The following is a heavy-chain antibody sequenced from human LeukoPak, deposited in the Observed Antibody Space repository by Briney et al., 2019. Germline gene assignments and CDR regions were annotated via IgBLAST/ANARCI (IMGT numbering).Heavy chain of an antibody. Sequence: GGSLRLPCAASGFIYSHYGMHWVRQAPGKGLEWVAVIWSDGTNSFYGGSVKGRFTISRDNSQNTLFLQMDSLRVEDTAVYYCVRDAQRGFDYSNSLRYWGQGTLVTVSS. CDR2: IWSDGTNS. V-gene: IGHV3-33*08. CDR3: VRDAQRGFDYSNSLRY. D-gene: IGHD4-11*01. CDR1: GFIYSHYG. J-gene: IGHJ4*02.